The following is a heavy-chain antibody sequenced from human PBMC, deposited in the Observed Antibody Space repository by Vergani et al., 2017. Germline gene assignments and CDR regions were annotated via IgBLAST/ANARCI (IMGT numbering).Heavy chain of an antibody. J-gene: IGHJ6*03. CDR1: GYIFTSYW. V-gene: IGHV5-10-1*03. CDR3: AREVPAAMPYYYYYMDV. CDR2: IVSSDSYT. Sequence: EVQLVQSGAEVKTPGESLRISCKGSGYIFTSYWISWVRQMPGKGLEWMGRIVSSDSYTNYSPSFQGHVTISADKSISTAYLQWSSLKASDTAMYYCAREVPAAMPYYYYYMDVWGKGTTVTVSS. D-gene: IGHD2-2*01.